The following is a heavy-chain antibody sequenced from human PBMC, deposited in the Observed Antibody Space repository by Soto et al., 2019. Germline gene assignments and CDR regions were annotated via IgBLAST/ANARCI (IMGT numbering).Heavy chain of an antibody. Sequence: QSGGSLRLACAASGFPYSSYWMSWVRQSPGKGLEWVANIKQDGSEKYYVDSVKGRFTISRDNAKNSLYLQMNSLRAEDTAVYYCVREMLVYYPYGVYVWGQGTRVTLSS. CDR3: VREMLVYYPYGVYV. D-gene: IGHD3-10*02. CDR1: GFPYSSYW. V-gene: IGHV3-7*03. CDR2: IKQDGSEK. J-gene: IGHJ6*02.